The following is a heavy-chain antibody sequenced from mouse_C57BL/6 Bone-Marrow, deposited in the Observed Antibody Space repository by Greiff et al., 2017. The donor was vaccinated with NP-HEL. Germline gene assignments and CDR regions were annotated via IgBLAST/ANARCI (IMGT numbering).Heavy chain of an antibody. V-gene: IGHV5-9-1*02. J-gene: IGHJ4*01. CDR2: ISSGGDYI. D-gene: IGHD2-4*01. CDR3: TRAVYYDYDGGYYAMDY. CDR1: GFTFSSYA. Sequence: DVKLVESGEGLVKPGGSLKLSCASSGFTFSSYAMSWVRQTPEKRLEWVAYISSGGDYIYYADTVKGRFTISRDNARNTLYLQMSSLKSEDTAMYYCTRAVYYDYDGGYYAMDYWGQGTSVTVSS.